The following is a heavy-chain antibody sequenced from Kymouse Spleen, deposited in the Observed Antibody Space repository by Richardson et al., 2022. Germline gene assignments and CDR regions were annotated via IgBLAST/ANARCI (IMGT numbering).Heavy chain of an antibody. V-gene: IGHV4-4*02. D-gene: IGHD6-13*01. CDR2: IYHSGST. Sequence: QVQLQESGPGLVKPSGTLSLTCAVSGGSISSSNWWSWVRQPPGKGLEWIGEIYHSGSTNYNPSLKSRVTISVDKSKNQFSLKLSSVTAADTAVYYCAGIAAAGAYYYYYGMDVWGQGTTVTVSS. CDR1: GGSISSSNW. J-gene: IGHJ6*02. CDR3: AGIAAAGAYYYYYGMDV.